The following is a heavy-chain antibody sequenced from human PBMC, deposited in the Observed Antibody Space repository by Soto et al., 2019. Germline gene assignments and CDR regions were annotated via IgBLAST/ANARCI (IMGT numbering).Heavy chain of an antibody. CDR3: ARRPDAFDI. Sequence: GGSLRLSCTTSTLRFSDHTMSWVRQAPGKGLEWVSDVNNSGHYTYYADSVKGRFTISRDNSKNTMYLQMNNLRVEDTAMYYCARRPDAFDIWGQGTMVTVSS. J-gene: IGHJ3*02. V-gene: IGHV3-23*01. CDR1: TLRFSDHT. CDR2: VNNSGHYT.